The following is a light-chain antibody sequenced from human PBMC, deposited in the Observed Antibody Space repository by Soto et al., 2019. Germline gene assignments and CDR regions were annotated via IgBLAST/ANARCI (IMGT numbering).Light chain of an antibody. CDR2: AAS. CDR3: QQANSFPLT. CDR1: QAISSR. Sequence: DIQMPQSPSSVSASLGDRVTITCRASQAISSRLAWYQQKPGKAPKLLIYAASSLQSGVPSRFSGSGSGTDFTLTITSLQPEDFATYYGQQANSFPLTFGGGTMVEIK. V-gene: IGKV1-12*01. J-gene: IGKJ4*01.